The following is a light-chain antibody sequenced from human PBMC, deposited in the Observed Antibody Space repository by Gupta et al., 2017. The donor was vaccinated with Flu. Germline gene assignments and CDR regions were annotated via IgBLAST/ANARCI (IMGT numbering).Light chain of an antibody. CDR1: AMPKRY. Sequence: SYELTQPPSVSVSPGQTARITCSGDAMPKRYIHWYQQKPGQAPMLAIYKDTERPSRNPERFSGSSSGTTVTLTISGVQAEDEADYFCQSTDSSGTYTIFGGGTKLTVL. J-gene: IGLJ2*01. CDR3: QSTDSSGTYTI. CDR2: KDT. V-gene: IGLV3-25*02.